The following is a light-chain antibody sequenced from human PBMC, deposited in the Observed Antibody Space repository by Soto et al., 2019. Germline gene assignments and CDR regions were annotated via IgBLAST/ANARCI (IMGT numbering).Light chain of an antibody. J-gene: IGKJ5*01. Sequence: DIQMTQSPSSLSASVGDRVTITCRAGQSVGSYLNLYQQKPGKAPKVLIYTKSTLQSGVPSRFSGSGSGTEFTLTISSLQPDDFATYYCQQYNTHSTVGPGTRLEIK. CDR1: QSVGSY. V-gene: IGKV1-39*01. CDR2: TKS. CDR3: QQYNTHST.